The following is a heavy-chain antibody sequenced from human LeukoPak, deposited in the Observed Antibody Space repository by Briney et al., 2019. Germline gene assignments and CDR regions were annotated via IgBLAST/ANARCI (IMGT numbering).Heavy chain of an antibody. Sequence: GESLRLSCAASGFTFTKFAMSWVRQAAGEGLEWVSGISSRSTHTYYADSVKGRFTMSRDNSKNTVYLNMNSLRAEDTGVYYCAKDFYDGSLYYYAVFDSWGLGTLVSVSS. CDR1: GFTFTKFA. CDR3: AKDFYDGSLYYYAVFDS. V-gene: IGHV3-23*01. D-gene: IGHD3-22*01. J-gene: IGHJ4*02. CDR2: ISSRSTHT.